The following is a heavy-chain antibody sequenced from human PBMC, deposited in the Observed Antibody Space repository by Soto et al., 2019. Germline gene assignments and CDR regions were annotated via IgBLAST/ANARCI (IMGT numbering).Heavy chain of an antibody. D-gene: IGHD1-26*01. J-gene: IGHJ4*02. V-gene: IGHV1-46*01. CDR2: INPSGGST. CDR1: GYTFTSYY. CDR3: ARDSGSYYYFDY. Sequence: ASVKVSCKASGYTFTSYYMHWVRQAPGQGLEWMGIINPSGGSTSYAQKFQGRVTITADESTSTAYMELSSLRSEDTAVYYCARDSGSYYYFDYWGQGTLVTVSS.